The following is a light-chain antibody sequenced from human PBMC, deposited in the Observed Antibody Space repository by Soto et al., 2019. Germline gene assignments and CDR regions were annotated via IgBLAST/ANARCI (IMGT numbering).Light chain of an antibody. Sequence: QSVLTQPPSASGTPGQRVTISCSGSSSNIGSNTVNWYQQLPGTAPKLLIYSNNQRPSGVPDRFSGSKSGTSASLAISGLQSEDEAVYFCSSYTSSALVFGGGTKLTVL. CDR2: SNN. CDR3: SSYTSSALV. V-gene: IGLV1-44*01. J-gene: IGLJ3*02. CDR1: SSNIGSNT.